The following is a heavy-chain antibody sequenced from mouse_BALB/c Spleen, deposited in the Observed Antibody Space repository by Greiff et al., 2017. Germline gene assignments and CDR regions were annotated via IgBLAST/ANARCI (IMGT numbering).Heavy chain of an antibody. J-gene: IGHJ3*01. CDR3: VMNYGSSPWFAY. V-gene: IGHV10-1*02. D-gene: IGHD1-1*01. CDR1: GFTFNTYA. Sequence: EVHLVESGGGLVQPKGSLKLSCAASGFTFNTYAMNWVRQAPGKGLEWVARIRSKSNNYATYYADSVKDRFTISRDDSQSMLYLQMNNLKTEDTAMYYCVMNYGSSPWFAYWGQGTLVTVSA. CDR2: IRSKSNNYAT.